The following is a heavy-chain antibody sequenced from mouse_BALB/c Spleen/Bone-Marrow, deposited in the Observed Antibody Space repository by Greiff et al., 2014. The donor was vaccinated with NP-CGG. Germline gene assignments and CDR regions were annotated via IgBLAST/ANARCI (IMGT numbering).Heavy chain of an antibody. D-gene: IGHD2-4*01. CDR2: IDPANGNT. Sequence: VQLQQSGAELVKRGASVKLSCTASGFNIKDTYMHWVKQRPEQGLEWIGRIDPANGNTKYDPKFQGKATITADTSSNTAYLQLSSLTSEDTAVYYCALYYDYDVGYWGQGTTLTVSS. CDR3: ALYYDYDVGY. CDR1: GFNIKDTY. V-gene: IGHV14-3*02. J-gene: IGHJ2*01.